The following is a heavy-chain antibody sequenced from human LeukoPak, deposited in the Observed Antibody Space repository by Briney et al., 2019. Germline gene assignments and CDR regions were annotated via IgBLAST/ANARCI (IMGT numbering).Heavy chain of an antibody. D-gene: IGHD3-22*01. Sequence: GASVKVSCKASGYTFTGYYMHWVRQAPGQGLEWMGWINPNSGGTNYAQKFQGWVTMTRDTSISTAYMELSRLRSDDTAVYYCARAHFNYYDSSGYHFDYWGQGTLVTVSS. CDR3: ARAHFNYYDSSGYHFDY. J-gene: IGHJ4*02. CDR2: INPNSGGT. V-gene: IGHV1-2*04. CDR1: GYTFTGYY.